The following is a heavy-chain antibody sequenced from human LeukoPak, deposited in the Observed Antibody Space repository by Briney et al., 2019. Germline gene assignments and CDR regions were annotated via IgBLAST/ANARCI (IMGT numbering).Heavy chain of an antibody. CDR2: ITSSGSYI. Sequence: PGGSLRLSCAASGFTFSSYTVNWIRQAPGKGLEWVSSITSSGSYIYYIDSVKGRFTISRDNAKSSLYLQMNSLRAEDTAVYYCARSPRYCTSANCSYWGQGTLVTVSS. CDR1: GFTFSSYT. J-gene: IGHJ4*02. V-gene: IGHV3-21*01. D-gene: IGHD2-2*01. CDR3: ARSPRYCTSANCSY.